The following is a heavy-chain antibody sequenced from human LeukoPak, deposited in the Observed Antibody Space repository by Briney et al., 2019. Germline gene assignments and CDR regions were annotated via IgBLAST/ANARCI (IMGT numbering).Heavy chain of an antibody. D-gene: IGHD6-13*01. CDR2: IWYDGSNK. J-gene: IGHJ4*02. CDR3: ARDAGSSSWYCFDY. CDR1: GFTFSSYG. Sequence: PGGSLRLSCAASGFTFSSYGMHWVRQAPGKGLEWVAVIWYDGSNKYYADSVKGRFTISRDNSKNTLYLQMNSLRAEDTAVYYCARDAGSSSWYCFDYWGQGTLVTVSS. V-gene: IGHV3-33*01.